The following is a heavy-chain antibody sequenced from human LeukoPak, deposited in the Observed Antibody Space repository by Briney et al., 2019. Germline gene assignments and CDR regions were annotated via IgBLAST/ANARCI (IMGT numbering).Heavy chain of an antibody. CDR2: IRYDGNDK. D-gene: IGHD2-8*01. V-gene: IGHV3-30*02. CDR3: AKDGCTNGVCTNDY. J-gene: IGHJ4*02. CDR1: GLTFSTYG. Sequence: GGSLRLSCAASGLTFSTYGMHWVRQAPGKGLGWVAFIRYDGNDKYYADSVKGRFTISRDNSKNTLFLQMNSLRVEDTAMYYCAKDGCTNGVCTNDYWGQGTLVTVSP.